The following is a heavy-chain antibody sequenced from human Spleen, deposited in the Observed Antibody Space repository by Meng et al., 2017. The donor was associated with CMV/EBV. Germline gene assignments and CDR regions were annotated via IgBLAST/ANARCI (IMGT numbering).Heavy chain of an antibody. CDR2: IIPILGIA. CDR3: ASVVVVVAATRDYYYYGMDV. J-gene: IGHJ6*02. Sequence: SVKVSCKASGGTFSSYTISWVRQAPGQGLEWMGRIIPILGIANYAQKFQGRVTITADKSTSTAYMELSSLRSEDTAVYYCASVVVVVAATRDYYYYGMDVWGQGTTVTVSS. CDR1: GGTFSSYT. D-gene: IGHD2-15*01. V-gene: IGHV1-69*02.